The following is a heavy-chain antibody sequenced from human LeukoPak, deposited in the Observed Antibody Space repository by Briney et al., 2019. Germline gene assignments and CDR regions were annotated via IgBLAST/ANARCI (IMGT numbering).Heavy chain of an antibody. CDR2: IYPGDSDT. J-gene: IGHJ4*02. Sequence: GESLKISCKGSGYSFTSYWIGWVRQMPGKGLEWMGIIYPGDSDTRYSPSFQGQVTISADKPISTAYLQWSSLKASDTAMYYCARAERYFDWLLSAGPFDYWGQGTLVTVSS. CDR1: GYSFTSYW. CDR3: ARAERYFDWLLSAGPFDY. V-gene: IGHV5-51*04. D-gene: IGHD3-9*01.